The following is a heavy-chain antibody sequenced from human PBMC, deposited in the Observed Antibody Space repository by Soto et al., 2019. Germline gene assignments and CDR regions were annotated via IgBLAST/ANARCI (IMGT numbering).Heavy chain of an antibody. CDR1: GFTFSSYW. Sequence: GGSLRLSCAASGFTFSSYWMSWVRQAPGKGLEWVANIKQDGSEKYYVDSVKGRFTISRDNAKNSLYLQMNSLRAEDTAVYYCARDCERSEWLLYYYYGMDVWGQGTTVTVSS. CDR2: IKQDGSEK. D-gene: IGHD3-3*01. J-gene: IGHJ6*02. CDR3: ARDCERSEWLLYYYYGMDV. V-gene: IGHV3-7*01.